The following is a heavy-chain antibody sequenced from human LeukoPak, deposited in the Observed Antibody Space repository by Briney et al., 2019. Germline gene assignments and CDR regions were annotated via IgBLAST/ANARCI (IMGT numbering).Heavy chain of an antibody. CDR2: INYYGKT. J-gene: IGHJ4*02. CDR1: GYSISSGYY. D-gene: IGHD3-16*01. V-gene: IGHV4-38-2*02. Sequence: SETLSLTCTVSGYSISSGYYWVWIRQPPGKGLEWIGSINYYGKTYYNPSVKSRVTISVDTSKNQFSLMVRSVTAADTAVYYCGRSAGFVHFDHWGQGTLVTVTS. CDR3: GRSAGFVHFDH.